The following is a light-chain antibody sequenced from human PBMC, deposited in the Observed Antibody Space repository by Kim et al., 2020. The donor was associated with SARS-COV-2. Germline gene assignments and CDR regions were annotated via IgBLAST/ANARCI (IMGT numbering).Light chain of an antibody. CDR3: QQRRFWPVT. Sequence: SPGQGATLSCRASQGVGSQLSWYQQKAGQAPRLVIYDASNRATGIPARFSGRGSGTDFTLTISSLEPEDFAVYFCQQRRFWPVTFGQGTKVDIK. CDR2: DAS. V-gene: IGKV3-11*01. CDR1: QGVGSQ. J-gene: IGKJ1*01.